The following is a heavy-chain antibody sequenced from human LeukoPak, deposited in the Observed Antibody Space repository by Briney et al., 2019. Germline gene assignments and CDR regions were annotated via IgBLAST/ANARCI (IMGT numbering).Heavy chain of an antibody. V-gene: IGHV4-59*01. CDR3: ARGREEGYYYGSGMNWFDP. D-gene: IGHD3-10*01. J-gene: IGHJ5*02. Sequence: SETLSLTCTVSGGSISSYYWSWIRQPPGKGLEWIGYIYYSGSTNYNPSLKSRVTISVDTSKNQFSLKLSSMTAADTAVYYCARGREEGYYYGSGMNWFDPWGQGTLVTVSS. CDR2: IYYSGST. CDR1: GGSISSYY.